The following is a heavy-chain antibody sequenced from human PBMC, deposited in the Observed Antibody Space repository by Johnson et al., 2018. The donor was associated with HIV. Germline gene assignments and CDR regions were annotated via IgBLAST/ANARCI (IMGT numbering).Heavy chain of an antibody. CDR2: IDTEGSGT. J-gene: IGHJ3*02. V-gene: IGHV3-74*03. Sequence: VQLVESGGRLVQPGGSLRLSCAASGFSFSTYWMHWVRRVPGKGLVWVSRIDTEGSGTTYADSVQGRFTISRDNSKNTLYLQMNSLRAEDTAVYYCARDHIAAALGAFDIWGQGTMVTVSS. CDR1: GFSFSTYW. D-gene: IGHD6-13*01. CDR3: ARDHIAAALGAFDI.